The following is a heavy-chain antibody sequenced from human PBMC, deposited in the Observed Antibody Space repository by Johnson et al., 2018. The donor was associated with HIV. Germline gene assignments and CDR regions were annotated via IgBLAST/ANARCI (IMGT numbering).Heavy chain of an antibody. J-gene: IGHJ3*02. D-gene: IGHD6-6*01. Sequence: QVQLVESGGGVVQPGRSLRLSCAASGFTFSTYSMHWVRQAPGKGLEWVAVISYDEINTYYVDSVKGRFTISRDNSKNTLYLQMNSLRAEDTAVYYCARVYTSSFSHGAFDIWGQGTMVTVSS. CDR2: ISYDEINT. V-gene: IGHV3-30*04. CDR3: ARVYTSSFSHGAFDI. CDR1: GFTFSTYS.